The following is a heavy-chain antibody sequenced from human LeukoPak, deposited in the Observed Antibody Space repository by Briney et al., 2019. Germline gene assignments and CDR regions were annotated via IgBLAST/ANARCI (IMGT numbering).Heavy chain of an antibody. CDR1: GFTFSSYS. J-gene: IGHJ4*02. D-gene: IGHD3-10*01. CDR3: AKDITRVRGVLY. V-gene: IGHV3-21*04. Sequence: GGSLRLSCAASGFTFSSYSMNWVRQAPGRGLEWVSSISSSSSYIYYADSVKGRFTISRDNSKNTLYLQMNSLRAEDTAVYYCAKDITRVRGVLYWGQGTLVTVSS. CDR2: ISSSSSYI.